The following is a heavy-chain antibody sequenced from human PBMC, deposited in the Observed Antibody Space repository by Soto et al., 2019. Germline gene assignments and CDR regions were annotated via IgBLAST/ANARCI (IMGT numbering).Heavy chain of an antibody. CDR1: GGSFSCYY. CDR3: ARGHFRAGPFDY. J-gene: IGHJ4*02. D-gene: IGHD6-19*01. Sequence: SETLSLTCAVYGGSFSCYYWSWIRQPPGKGLEWIGEINHSGSTNYNPSLKSRVTISVDTSKNQFSLKLSSVTAADTAVYYCARGHFRAGPFDYWGQGTLVTV. CDR2: INHSGST. V-gene: IGHV4-34*01.